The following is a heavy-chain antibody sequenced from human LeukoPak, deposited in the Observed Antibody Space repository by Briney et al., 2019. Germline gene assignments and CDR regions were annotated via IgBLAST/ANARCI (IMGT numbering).Heavy chain of an antibody. CDR2: IYYSGST. J-gene: IGHJ6*02. V-gene: IGHV4-59*01. Sequence: PSETLSLTCTVSGGSISSYYWSWIRQPPGKGLEWIGYIYYSGSTNYNPSLKSRVTIPVDTSKNQFSLKLSSVTAADTAVYYCARVKHPRREWLLYYYYGMDVWGQGTTVTVSS. CDR1: GGSISSYY. D-gene: IGHD5-12*01. CDR3: ARVKHPRREWLLYYYYGMDV.